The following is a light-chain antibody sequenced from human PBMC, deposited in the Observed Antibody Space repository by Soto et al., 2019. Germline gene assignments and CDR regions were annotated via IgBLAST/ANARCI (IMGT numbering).Light chain of an antibody. CDR3: QQYGRSPPT. J-gene: IGKJ2*01. CDR2: GTS. Sequence: EIVLTQSPGTLSLSPGERATLSCRTSETISSTYLAWYQQTPGQAPRLLIHGTSSRASDIPDRFSGSGSGTDFTLTISRLEPEDFAVYFGQQYGRSPPTFGPGTKLDIK. V-gene: IGKV3-20*01. CDR1: ETISSTY.